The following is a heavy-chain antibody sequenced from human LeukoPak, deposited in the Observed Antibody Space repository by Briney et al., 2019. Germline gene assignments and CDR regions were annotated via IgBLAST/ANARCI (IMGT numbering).Heavy chain of an antibody. J-gene: IGHJ4*02. V-gene: IGHV4-4*02. CDR1: GGSISSSNW. CDR2: IYHSGST. CDR3: AKASRRHCIITTCYTLDY. Sequence: SETLSLTCAVSGGSISSSNWWSWVRQPPGKGLEWIGEIYHSGSTNYNPSLKSRVTISVDKSKNQFSLKLSSVTAADTAVYYCAKASRRHCIITTCYTLDYWGQGTLVTVSS. D-gene: IGHD2-2*02.